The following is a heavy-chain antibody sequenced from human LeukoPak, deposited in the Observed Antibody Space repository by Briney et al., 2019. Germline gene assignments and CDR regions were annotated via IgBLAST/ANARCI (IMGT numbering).Heavy chain of an antibody. CDR2: INPSGGST. J-gene: IGHJ4*02. Sequence: GASVKVSCKASGYTFTSYYMHWVRQAPGQGLEWMGIINPSGGSTSYAQKFQGRVTISVDTSKNQFSLKLSSVTAADTAVYYCARGLLAARLDYWGQGTLVTVSS. V-gene: IGHV1-46*01. CDR1: GYTFTSYY. CDR3: ARGLLAARLDY. D-gene: IGHD6-6*01.